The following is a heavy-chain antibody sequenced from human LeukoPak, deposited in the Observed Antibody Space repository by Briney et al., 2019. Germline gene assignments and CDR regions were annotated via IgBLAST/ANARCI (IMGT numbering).Heavy chain of an antibody. CDR3: ARSSGWYPFDY. Sequence: SETLSLTCAVYGGSSSGYYWSWIRQPPGKGLEWIGEINHSGSTNYNPSLKSRVTISVDTSKNQFSLELSSVTAADTAVYYCARSSGWYPFDYWGQGTLVTVSS. V-gene: IGHV4-34*01. CDR2: INHSGST. J-gene: IGHJ4*02. CDR1: GGSSSGYY. D-gene: IGHD6-19*01.